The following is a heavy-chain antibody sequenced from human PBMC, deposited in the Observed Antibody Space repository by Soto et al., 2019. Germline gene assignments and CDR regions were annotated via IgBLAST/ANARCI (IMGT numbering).Heavy chain of an antibody. Sequence: QVQLVQSGFEVKKPGASVNVSCKASGYSFTRYGIAWVRQAPGQGLEWMGWISGYNGNRNYVEKFQGRLTMTTDTYKSKAYMELRSLRSDDTAVYYCAKIAVFGIVIGGKGLDPWGQGTLVTVSS. V-gene: IGHV1-18*01. CDR1: GYSFTRYG. CDR2: ISGYNGNR. J-gene: IGHJ5*02. D-gene: IGHD3-3*01. CDR3: AKIAVFGIVIGGKGLDP.